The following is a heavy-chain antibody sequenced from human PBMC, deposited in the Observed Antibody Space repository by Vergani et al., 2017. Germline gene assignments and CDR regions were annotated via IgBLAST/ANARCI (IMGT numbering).Heavy chain of an antibody. Sequence: QVQLQESGPGLVKPSETLSLTCAVSGYSISSGYYWGWIRQPPWKGLEWIGSIYHSGSTYYNPSLKSRVTISVDTSKNQFSLKLSSVTAADTAVYYCARDCKSGSCYSGDYWGQGTLVTVSS. CDR2: IYHSGST. J-gene: IGHJ4*02. D-gene: IGHD2-15*01. CDR3: ARDCKSGSCYSGDY. CDR1: GYSISSGYY. V-gene: IGHV4-38-2*02.